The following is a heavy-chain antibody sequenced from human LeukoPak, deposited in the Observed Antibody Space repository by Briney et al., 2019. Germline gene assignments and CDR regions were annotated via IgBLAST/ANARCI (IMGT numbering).Heavy chain of an antibody. D-gene: IGHD1-26*01. CDR2: ISGSGGST. J-gene: IGHJ3*02. CDR3: AETYSGSYPNGAFDI. CDR1: GFTLSSYA. V-gene: IGHV3-23*01. Sequence: GGSLRLSCAASGFTLSSYAMNWVRQAPGKGLEWVSAISGSGGSTYYADSVKGRFTISRDNSKNTLYLQMNSLRAEDTAVYYCAETYSGSYPNGAFDIWGQGTMVTVSS.